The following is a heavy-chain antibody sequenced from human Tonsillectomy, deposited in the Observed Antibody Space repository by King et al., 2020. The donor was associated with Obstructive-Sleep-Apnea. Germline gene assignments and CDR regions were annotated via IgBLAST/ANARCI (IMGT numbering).Heavy chain of an antibody. J-gene: IGHJ4*02. Sequence: VQLVESGGGLVQPGGSLRLSCAASGFTFSSYSMNWVRHAPGKGLEWVSYISSSSSTIYYSDSVKGRFTISRDNAKNSLYLQMNSLRAEDTAVYYCASAGIVGEETFDYWGQGTLVTVSS. CDR1: GFTFSSYS. CDR2: ISSSSSTI. V-gene: IGHV3-48*04. CDR3: ASAGIVGEETFDY. D-gene: IGHD1-26*01.